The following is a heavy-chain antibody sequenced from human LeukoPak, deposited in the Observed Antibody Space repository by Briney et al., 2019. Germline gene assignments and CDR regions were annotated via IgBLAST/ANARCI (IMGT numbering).Heavy chain of an antibody. CDR3: ASGYRFRN. D-gene: IGHD5-18*01. J-gene: IGHJ4*02. CDR1: GXPXXXXX. CDR2: INXNRGGT. Sequence: GASVKVSCKASGXPXXXXXXHXXXXXXGXXLEWMXWINXNRGGTDYAQKXQGRVTMTRDTSISTAYMELSRLRYDDTAVYYCASGYRFRNWGQGTLVTVSS. V-gene: IGHV1-2*02.